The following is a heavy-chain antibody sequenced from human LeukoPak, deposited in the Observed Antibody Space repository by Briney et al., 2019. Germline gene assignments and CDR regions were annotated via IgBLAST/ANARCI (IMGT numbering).Heavy chain of an antibody. V-gene: IGHV3-7*01. Sequence: GGSLRLSCAASGFTLSAHWMSWVRQAPGKGLEWVANIKEDGSEKYYVDSVKGRFTISRDIAKNSLYLQMNSLRAEDTAVYYCASLMITFGGDKAWGQGTLVTVSS. J-gene: IGHJ5*02. CDR1: GFTLSAHW. CDR3: ASLMITFGGDKA. CDR2: IKEDGSEK. D-gene: IGHD3-16*01.